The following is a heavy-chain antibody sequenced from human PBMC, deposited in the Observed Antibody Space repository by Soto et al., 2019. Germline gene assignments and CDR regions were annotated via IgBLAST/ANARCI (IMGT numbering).Heavy chain of an antibody. CDR1: GYTFTTSG. CDR3: ARQGSWPYYYYGLDV. V-gene: IGHV1-18*01. CDR2: ISTYNGDT. Sequence: QVQLVQSGPEVRKPGASVKVSCEASGYTFTTSGISWVRQVPGQGLEWMGWISTYNGDTNSAQNFQGRVLMTADTSTGTAYMELMSLKSDDTAVYYCARQGSWPYYYYGLDVWGQGTTGTVSS. J-gene: IGHJ6*02. D-gene: IGHD1-26*01.